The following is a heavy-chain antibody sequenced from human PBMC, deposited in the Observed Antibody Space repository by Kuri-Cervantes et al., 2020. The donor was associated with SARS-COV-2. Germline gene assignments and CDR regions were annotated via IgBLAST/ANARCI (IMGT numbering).Heavy chain of an antibody. Sequence: GESLKISCATSGFTFSSYPMSWVRQAPGKGLDWVSTISGGGGSTYYADSVKGRFTISRDNSKNTLSLQMNSLRAEDTAVYFCAKDSRWKPLEGYYYYYHMDVWGKGTMVTVSS. CDR1: GFTFSSYP. CDR2: ISGGGGST. J-gene: IGHJ6*04. V-gene: IGHV3-23*01. CDR3: AKDSRWKPLEGYYYYYHMDV. D-gene: IGHD5-24*01.